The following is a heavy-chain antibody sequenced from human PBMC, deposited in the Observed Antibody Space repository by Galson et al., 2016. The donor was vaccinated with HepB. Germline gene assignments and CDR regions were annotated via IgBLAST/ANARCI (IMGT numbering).Heavy chain of an antibody. CDR2: ISAAATNT. V-gene: IGHV3-23*01. CDR1: GFSFKTFA. J-gene: IGHJ6*04. D-gene: IGHD7-27*01. CDR3: AKDLAGSSPYYDGMDV. Sequence: SLRLSCAASGFSFKTFAMNWVRQAPGKGLEWVSSISAAATNTFYADSVRGRFTISRDNSKNALYLQMDGLRDDDTAVYYCAKDLAGSSPYYDGMDVGGNGTTVSVAS.